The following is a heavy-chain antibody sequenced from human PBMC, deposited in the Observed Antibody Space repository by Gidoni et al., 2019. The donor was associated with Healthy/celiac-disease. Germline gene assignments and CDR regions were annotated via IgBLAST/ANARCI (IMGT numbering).Heavy chain of an antibody. D-gene: IGHD4-17*01. V-gene: IGHV1-18*01. Sequence: QVQLVQSGAEVKKPGASVKVSCKASGYTFTSYGISWVRQAPGQGLEWMGWIIAYNGNTNYAQKLQGRVTMTTDTSTSTAYMELRSLRSDDTAVYYCARDYVYGDYTGNAFDIWGQGTMVTVSS. CDR3: ARDYVYGDYTGNAFDI. CDR2: IIAYNGNT. CDR1: GYTFTSYG. J-gene: IGHJ3*02.